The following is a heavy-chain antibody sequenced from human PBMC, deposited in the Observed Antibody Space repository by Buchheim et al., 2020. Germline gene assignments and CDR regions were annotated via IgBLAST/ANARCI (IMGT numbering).Heavy chain of an antibody. D-gene: IGHD1-26*01. CDR3: ARDLSGSQDY. CDR2: INEDGSVI. J-gene: IGHJ4*02. CDR1: GFTLRTYW. Sequence: EVQLEESGGGLVQPGGSLRLSCAASGFTLRTYWMHWVRQAPGKGLEWVSRINEDGSVINYADSVKGRFTISREHAEHTLYLQMTSLRVEDTAMYYCARDLSGSQDYWGQGTL. V-gene: IGHV3-74*01.